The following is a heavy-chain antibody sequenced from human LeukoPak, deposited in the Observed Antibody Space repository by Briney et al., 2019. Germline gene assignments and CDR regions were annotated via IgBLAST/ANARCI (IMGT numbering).Heavy chain of an antibody. CDR2: ISWNSGRI. CDR1: GFTFDDYA. J-gene: IGHJ4*02. V-gene: IGHV3-9*01. Sequence: GGSLRLSCAASGFTFDDYAMHWVRQAPGKGLEWVSGISWNSGRIGYADSVKGRFTISRDNAKNSLYLQMNSLRAEDTAVYYCARDFGDLLDYWGQGTLVTVSS. CDR3: ARDFGDLLDY. D-gene: IGHD4-17*01.